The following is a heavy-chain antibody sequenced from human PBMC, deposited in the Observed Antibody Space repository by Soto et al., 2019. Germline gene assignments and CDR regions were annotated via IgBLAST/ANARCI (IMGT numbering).Heavy chain of an antibody. J-gene: IGHJ4*02. CDR2: KTYDGSNK. CDR1: GFMFSSYA. D-gene: IGHD1-26*01. CDR3: ARAGGLLVES. V-gene: IGHV3-30-3*01. Sequence: QVQLVESGGGVVQPGRSLRLSCAASGFMFSSYAMHWVRQAPGKGLEWVAVKTYDGSNKYYADSVKGRFTISRDNSKNTLYLQMNSLGAEDPAVYYCARAGGLLVESWGQGTLVTVSS.